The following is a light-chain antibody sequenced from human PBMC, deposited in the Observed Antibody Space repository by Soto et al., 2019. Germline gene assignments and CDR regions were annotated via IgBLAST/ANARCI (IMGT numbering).Light chain of an antibody. Sequence: QSVLTQPPSASGTPGQIVAISCSGSSSNIGSNPVPWYQQRHGPAPKLLVYSTSQRSSGVSGRFSGSKSGAAASLSISGLQSEDEADYYCAAWDDRMDVYVFGPGTKVIVL. J-gene: IGLJ1*01. CDR2: STS. CDR1: SSNIGSNP. V-gene: IGLV1-44*01. CDR3: AAWDDRMDVYV.